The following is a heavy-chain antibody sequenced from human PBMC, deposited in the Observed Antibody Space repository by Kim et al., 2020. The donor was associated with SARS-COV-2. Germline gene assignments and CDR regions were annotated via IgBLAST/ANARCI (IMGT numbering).Heavy chain of an antibody. CDR1: GFTFSTHS. Sequence: GGSLRLSCAASGFTFSTHSMNWVRQAPGKGLEWVSSISSGSEYIYYADSMKGRFVNSRDNARSSLFLQMNSLRAEDTAIYYSARDRSKYYYDSSGYYPQSGMDVWGQGTTVTVSS. V-gene: IGHV3-21*01. CDR3: ARDRSKYYYDSSGYYPQSGMDV. J-gene: IGHJ6*02. CDR2: ISSGSEYI. D-gene: IGHD3-22*01.